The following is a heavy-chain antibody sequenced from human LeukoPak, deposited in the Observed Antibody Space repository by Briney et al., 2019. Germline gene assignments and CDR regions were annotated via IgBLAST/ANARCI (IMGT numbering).Heavy chain of an antibody. J-gene: IGHJ4*02. D-gene: IGHD6-13*01. CDR1: GFTFSSYA. CDR2: ISGSGGST. V-gene: IGHV3-23*01. Sequence: GGSLRLSCAASGFTFSSYATSWVRQAPGKGLEWVSAISGSGGSTYYADSVKGRFTISRDNSKNTLYLQMNSLRAEDTAVYYCAKGRLMGGSSWYGAFDYWGQGTLVTVSS. CDR3: AKGRLMGGSSWYGAFDY.